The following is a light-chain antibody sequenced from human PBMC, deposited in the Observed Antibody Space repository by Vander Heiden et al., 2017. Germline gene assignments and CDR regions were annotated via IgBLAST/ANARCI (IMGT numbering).Light chain of an antibody. CDR3: CSYAGDTTYL. CDR2: EVR. Sequence: QSAPTQPAYASGSPRQSITIPCTGTNTDVGNNNLDSWYKQHPGKAPKFMIYEVRTRPSGVSYRFSGSKSGSTASLTISGLQPEDEADYYCCSYAGDTTYLFGTGTKVTVL. J-gene: IGLJ1*01. CDR1: NTDVGNNNL. V-gene: IGLV2-23*02.